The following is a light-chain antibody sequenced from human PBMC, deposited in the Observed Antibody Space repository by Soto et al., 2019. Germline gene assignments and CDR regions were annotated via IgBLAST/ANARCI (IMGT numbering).Light chain of an antibody. CDR1: QSVSSSY. Sequence: EIVLTQSPGTLSLSPGERATLSCRASQSVSSSYLAWYQQKPGQAPRLLIYGASSRATGIPDRFSGSGSGTDFTLTISRLEPEDFAVYYCQQYGSSPYTFGQGIKLEIQ. CDR3: QQYGSSPYT. V-gene: IGKV3-20*01. J-gene: IGKJ2*01. CDR2: GAS.